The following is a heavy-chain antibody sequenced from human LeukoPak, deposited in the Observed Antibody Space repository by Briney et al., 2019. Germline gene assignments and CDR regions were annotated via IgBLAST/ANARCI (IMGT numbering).Heavy chain of an antibody. V-gene: IGHV3-48*04. J-gene: IGHJ3*02. Sequence: GGSLRLSCAASGFSFSSYAMNWVRQAPGKGLEWVSYMSSTSSSIYYAASVKGRFTISRDNAKNSLYLQMNSLRAEDTAVYYCARQRAGHAFDIWGQGTMVTVSS. CDR2: MSSTSSSI. CDR1: GFSFSSYA. CDR3: ARQRAGHAFDI.